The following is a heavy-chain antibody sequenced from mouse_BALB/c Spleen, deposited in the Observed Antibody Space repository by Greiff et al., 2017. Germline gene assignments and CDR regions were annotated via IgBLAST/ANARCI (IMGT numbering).Heavy chain of an antibody. Sequence: EVKLMESGGGLVQPGGSMKLSCVASGFTFSNYWMNWVRQSPEKGLEWVAEIRLKSNNYATHYAESVKGRFTISRDDSKSSVYLQMNNLRAEDTGIYYCTRRDYYGSSYPYWGQGTLVTVSA. J-gene: IGHJ3*01. D-gene: IGHD1-1*01. CDR2: IRLKSNNYAT. CDR3: TRRDYYGSSYPY. CDR1: GFTFSNYW. V-gene: IGHV6-6*02.